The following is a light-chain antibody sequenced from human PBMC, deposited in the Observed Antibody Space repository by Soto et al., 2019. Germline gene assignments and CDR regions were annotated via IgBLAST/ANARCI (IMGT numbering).Light chain of an antibody. CDR2: GNS. CDR3: QSYDSSLSAYVV. CDR1: SSNIGAGYD. J-gene: IGLJ2*01. Sequence: QSVLTQPPSVSGAPGQRVTISCTGSSSNIGAGYDVHWYQQLPGTAPKLLIYGNSNRPSGVPDRFSGSKSGTSASLAITGLQAEDEPDYYCQSYDSSLSAYVVFGGGTKLTVL. V-gene: IGLV1-40*01.